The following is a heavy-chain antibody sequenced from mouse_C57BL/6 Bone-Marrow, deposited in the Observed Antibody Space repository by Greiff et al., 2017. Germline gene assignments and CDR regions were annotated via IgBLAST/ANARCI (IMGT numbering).Heavy chain of an antibody. V-gene: IGHV6-6*01. J-gene: IGHJ2*01. Sequence: EVKLMESGGGLVQPGGSMKLSCAASGFTFSDAWMDWVRQSPEKGLEWVAEIRNKANHHATYYAESVKGRFTISRDDSKSSVYMQMNSLRAEDTGIYYCTSYYGSSHFDYWGQGTTLTVSS. CDR2: IRNKANHHAT. CDR3: TSYYGSSHFDY. D-gene: IGHD1-1*01. CDR1: GFTFSDAW.